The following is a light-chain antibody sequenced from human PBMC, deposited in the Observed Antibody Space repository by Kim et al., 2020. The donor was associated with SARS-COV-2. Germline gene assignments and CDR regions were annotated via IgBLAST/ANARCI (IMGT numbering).Light chain of an antibody. CDR2: GKN. Sequence: SSELTQDPAASVALGQTVKITCQGDSLRSYYASWYQQKPGQAPVLVFYGKNNRPSGIPDRFSGSYSGNTASLTITAAQAEDEADYYCNSRESSANHWMFGGGTKVTVL. CDR3: NSRESSANHWM. V-gene: IGLV3-19*01. CDR1: SLRSYY. J-gene: IGLJ3*02.